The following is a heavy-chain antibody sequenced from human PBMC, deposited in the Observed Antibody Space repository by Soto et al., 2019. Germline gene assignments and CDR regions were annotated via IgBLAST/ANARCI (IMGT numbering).Heavy chain of an antibody. CDR2: INHSGST. V-gene: IGHV4-34*01. D-gene: IGHD3-10*01. CDR3: ARGPGEDSDY. J-gene: IGHJ4*02. Sequence: SETLSLTCAVYGGSFSGYYWSWIRQPPGKGLEWIGEINHSGSTNYNPSLKSRVTISVDTSKNQFSLKLSSVTAADTAVYYCARGPGEDSDYWGQGTLVTVSS. CDR1: GGSFSGYY.